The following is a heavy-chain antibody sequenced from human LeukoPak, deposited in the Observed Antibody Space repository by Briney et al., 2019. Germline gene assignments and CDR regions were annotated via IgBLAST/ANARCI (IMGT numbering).Heavy chain of an antibody. CDR2: IKRDGSEK. D-gene: IGHD6-19*01. V-gene: IGHV3-7*01. CDR1: GFTFSDYW. J-gene: IGHJ3*02. CDR3: AKGRIAVFVDAFDI. Sequence: PGGSLRLSCEASGFTFSDYWMVWVRQAPGKGPEWVANIKRDGSEKYYVDSVKGRFTISRDNSKNTLYLQMNSLRAEDTAVYYCAKGRIAVFVDAFDIWGQGTTVTVSS.